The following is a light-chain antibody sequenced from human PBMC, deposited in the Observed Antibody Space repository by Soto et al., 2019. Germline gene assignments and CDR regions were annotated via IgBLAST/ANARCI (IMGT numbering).Light chain of an antibody. Sequence: DFQMTQSPSSLSASVGDRVTITCRASQDISNDVAWYQQKPGKPPNLLISSSATLQSGVPSRFSSTGYGTDFTLTIGNLQPDDVATYYCQKYNSFPPTFGGGTKVEI. CDR2: SSA. CDR3: QKYNSFPPT. V-gene: IGKV1-27*01. J-gene: IGKJ4*01. CDR1: QDISND.